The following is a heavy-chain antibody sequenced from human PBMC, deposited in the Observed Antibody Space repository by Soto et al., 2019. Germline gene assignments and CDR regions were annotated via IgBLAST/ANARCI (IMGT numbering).Heavy chain of an antibody. CDR1: GVSISSYY. D-gene: IGHD6-19*01. J-gene: IGHJ6*02. Sequence: QVQLQESGPGLVKPSETLSLTCTVSGVSISSYYWSWIRQPPGKGLAWIGYIYYSGSTNYNPSLKSRVTISVDTSKNQFSLKLSSVTAADTAVYYCARVIAVAGNDYYCGMDVWCQGTTVTVSS. CDR2: IYYSGST. CDR3: ARVIAVAGNDYYCGMDV. V-gene: IGHV4-59*01.